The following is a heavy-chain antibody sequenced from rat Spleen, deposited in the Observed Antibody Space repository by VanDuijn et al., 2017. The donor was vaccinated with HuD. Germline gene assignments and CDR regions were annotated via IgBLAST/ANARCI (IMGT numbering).Heavy chain of an antibody. J-gene: IGHJ1*01. Sequence: EVQLVESGGGLVQPGRSMKLSCAASGFTFSDYYMAWVRQAPKKGLEWVASISYEGSSTYYGDSVKGRFTISRDNAKSTLYLQMNSLRSEDTATYYCARHAYYSGDASYYWYFDFWGPGTMVTVSS. CDR3: ARHAYYSGDASYYWYFDF. CDR2: ISYEGSST. D-gene: IGHD1-1*01. V-gene: IGHV5-22*01. CDR1: GFTFSDYY.